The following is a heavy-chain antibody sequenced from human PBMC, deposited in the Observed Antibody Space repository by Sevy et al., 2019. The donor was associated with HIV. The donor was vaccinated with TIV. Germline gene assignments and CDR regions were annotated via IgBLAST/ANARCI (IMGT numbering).Heavy chain of an antibody. D-gene: IGHD2-21*02. J-gene: IGHJ3*02. Sequence: SETLSLTCTVSGGSISSGGYYWSWIRQHPGKGLEWIGYIYYSGSTYYNPSLKSRVTISVDTSKNQFSLKLSSVTAADPAVYYCARESKHIVVVTAIKAGDDAFDIWGQGTMVTVSS. CDR3: ARESKHIVVVTAIKAGDDAFDI. CDR2: IYYSGST. V-gene: IGHV4-31*03. CDR1: GGSISSGGYY.